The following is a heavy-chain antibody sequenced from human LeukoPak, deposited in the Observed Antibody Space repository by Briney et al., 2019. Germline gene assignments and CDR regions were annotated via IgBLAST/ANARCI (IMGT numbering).Heavy chain of an antibody. V-gene: IGHV3-30*04. Sequence: GGSLRLSCAASGFTFSSYAMHWVRQAPGKGLEWVAVISYDGSNKYYADSVKGRFTISRDNSKNTLYLQMNSLRAEDTAVYCCARIVAYGDYAPFDYWGQGTLVAVSS. D-gene: IGHD4-17*01. CDR3: ARIVAYGDYAPFDY. J-gene: IGHJ4*02. CDR1: GFTFSSYA. CDR2: ISYDGSNK.